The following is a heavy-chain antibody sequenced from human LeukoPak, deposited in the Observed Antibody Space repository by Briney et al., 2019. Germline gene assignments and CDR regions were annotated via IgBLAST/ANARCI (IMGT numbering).Heavy chain of an antibody. J-gene: IGHJ4*02. V-gene: IGHV3-30*18. CDR2: ISYDGSNK. D-gene: IGHD6-13*01. Sequence: PGGSLRLSCAASGFTFSSYGMHWVRQAPGKGLEWVAVISYDGSNKYYADSVKGRFTISRDNSKNTLYLQMNSLRAEDTAVYYCAKDHSPQQLVRSPLDYWGQGTLVTVSS. CDR1: GFTFSSYG. CDR3: AKDHSPQQLVRSPLDY.